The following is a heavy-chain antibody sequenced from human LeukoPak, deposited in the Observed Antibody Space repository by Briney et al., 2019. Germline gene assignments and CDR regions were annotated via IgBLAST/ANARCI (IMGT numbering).Heavy chain of an antibody. CDR1: GFTFSNFG. Sequence: GGSLRLSCAASGFTFSNFGMHWVRQAPGKGLEWVSGIKGSGDSTFYADSVKGRFTISRDNSKNTLYLQMNSLRTEDTAVYYCAKGAWSGYYWAFDYWGQGTLVTVSS. CDR2: IKGSGDST. J-gene: IGHJ4*02. CDR3: AKGAWSGYYWAFDY. V-gene: IGHV3-23*01. D-gene: IGHD3-3*01.